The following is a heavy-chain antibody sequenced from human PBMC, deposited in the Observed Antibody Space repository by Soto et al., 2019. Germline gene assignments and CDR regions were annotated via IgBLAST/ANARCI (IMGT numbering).Heavy chain of an antibody. CDR3: AKDPVLSPPYYYYMDV. CDR2: ISYDGSNK. V-gene: IGHV3-30*18. CDR1: GFTFSSYG. Sequence: GGSLRLSCAASGFTFSSYGMHWVRQAPGKGLEWVAVISYDGSNKYYADSVKGRFTISRDNSKNTLYLQMNSLTAEDTAEYYCAKDPVLSPPYYYYMDVWGKGTTVTVSS. J-gene: IGHJ6*03.